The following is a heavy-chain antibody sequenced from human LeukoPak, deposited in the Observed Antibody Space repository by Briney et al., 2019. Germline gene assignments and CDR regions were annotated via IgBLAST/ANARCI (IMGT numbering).Heavy chain of an antibody. V-gene: IGHV4-34*01. CDR2: INHSGST. J-gene: IGHJ4*02. Sequence: SETLSLTCAVYGGSFSGYYWSWIRQPPGKGLEWIGEINHSGSTNYNPSLKSRGTISVDKSKNQFSQMPTTATAADTAAYYCARGLLTPSDSSGYYFDYWGQGTLVTVSS. CDR3: ARGLLTPSDSSGYYFDY. CDR1: GGSFSGYY. D-gene: IGHD3-22*01.